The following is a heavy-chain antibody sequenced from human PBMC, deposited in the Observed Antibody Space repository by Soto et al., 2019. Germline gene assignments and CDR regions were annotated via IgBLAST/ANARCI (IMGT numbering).Heavy chain of an antibody. J-gene: IGHJ4*02. V-gene: IGHV3-30*18. CDR1: GFTFSSYG. CDR3: AKDPNFWSGYLDN. CDR2: ISYDGSNK. Sequence: PGGSLRLSCAASGFTFSSYGMHWVRQAPGKGLEWVAVISYDGSNKYYADSVKGRFTISRDNSKNTLYLQMNSLRAEDTAVYYCAKDPNFWSGYLDNWGQGTLVTVSS. D-gene: IGHD3-3*01.